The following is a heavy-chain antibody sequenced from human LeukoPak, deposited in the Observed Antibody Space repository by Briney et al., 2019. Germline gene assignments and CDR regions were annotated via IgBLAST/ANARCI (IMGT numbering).Heavy chain of an antibody. CDR1: GFTFSSYA. V-gene: IGHV3-23*01. CDR3: AKRGSGGIIVVVITTPFDY. Sequence: GGSLRLSCAASGFTFSSYAMSWVCQAPGKGLEWVSAISGTGSSTYSADSVKGRFTISRDNSKNTLYLQMNSLRAEDTAVYYCAKRGSGGIIVVVITTPFDYWGQGTLVTVSS. D-gene: IGHD3-22*01. J-gene: IGHJ4*02. CDR2: ISGTGSST.